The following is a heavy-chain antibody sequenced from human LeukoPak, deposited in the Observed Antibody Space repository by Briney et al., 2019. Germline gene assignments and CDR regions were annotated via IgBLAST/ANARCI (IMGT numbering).Heavy chain of an antibody. V-gene: IGHV5-51*01. CDR3: ARRRIAAADYYYYGMDV. Sequence: GESLKISCKGSGYRFTNYWIGWVRHMPGKGLEWMGIIYPGDSDTRYSPSFQGQVTISADKSISTAYLQWSSLKASDTAMYYCARRRIAAADYYYYGMDVWGQGTTVTVSS. D-gene: IGHD6-13*01. CDR1: GYRFTNYW. CDR2: IYPGDSDT. J-gene: IGHJ6*02.